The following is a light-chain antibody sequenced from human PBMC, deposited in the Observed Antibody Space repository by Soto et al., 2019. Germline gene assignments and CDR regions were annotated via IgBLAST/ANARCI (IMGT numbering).Light chain of an antibody. CDR3: QQYGSSPWT. CDR1: QSVSSSY. V-gene: IGKV3-20*01. CDR2: GAS. J-gene: IGKJ1*01. Sequence: ESVLTQSPGTLSLSPGERATLSCRASQSVSSSYLAWYQQKPGQAPRLLIYGASSRATGIQDRFSGSGSGTDFTLTISSLEPEEFAVYYCQQYGSSPWTFGQGTKVEIK.